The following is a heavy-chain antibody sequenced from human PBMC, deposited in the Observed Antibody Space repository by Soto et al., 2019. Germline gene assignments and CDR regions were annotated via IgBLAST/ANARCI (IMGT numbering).Heavy chain of an antibody. V-gene: IGHV4-4*02. J-gene: IGHJ4*01. CDR1: GASISSTNW. CDR2: IFHDGRT. D-gene: IGHD6-13*01. CDR3: AREGQELRD. Sequence: QVQLQESGPGLVKPSGTLSLTCAVSGASISSTNWWSWVRQFPGKGLEWIGEIFHDGRTNYNPSLKSRVTISVDKSKNHFSLELTSVTAAVTAIYYCAREGQELRDWGHGTLVTVSS.